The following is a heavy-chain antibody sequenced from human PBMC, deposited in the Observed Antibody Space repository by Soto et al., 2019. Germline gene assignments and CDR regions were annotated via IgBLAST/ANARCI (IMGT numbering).Heavy chain of an antibody. Sequence: SLRLSCAASGFTFSSYGMHWVRQAPGKGLEWVAVISYDGSNKYYADSVKGRFTISRDNSENTLYLQMNSLRAEDTAVYYCAKTMVRGVIITPGFDYWGQGTLVTVSS. CDR3: AKTMVRGVIITPGFDY. CDR1: GFTFSSYG. J-gene: IGHJ4*02. V-gene: IGHV3-30*18. CDR2: ISYDGSNK. D-gene: IGHD3-10*01.